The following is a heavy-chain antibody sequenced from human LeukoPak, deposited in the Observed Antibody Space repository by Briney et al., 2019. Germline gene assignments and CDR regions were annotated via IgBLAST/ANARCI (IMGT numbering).Heavy chain of an antibody. CDR3: ARENGYRYDY. CDR1: GGSFSGYY. CDR2: INHSGST. J-gene: IGHJ4*02. D-gene: IGHD5-18*01. Sequence: KASETLSLTCAVYGGSFSGYYWSWIRQPPGKGLEWIGEINHSGSTNYNPSLKSRVTISVDTSKNQFSLKLSSVTAADTALYYCARENGYRYDYWGQETLVTVSS. V-gene: IGHV4-34*01.